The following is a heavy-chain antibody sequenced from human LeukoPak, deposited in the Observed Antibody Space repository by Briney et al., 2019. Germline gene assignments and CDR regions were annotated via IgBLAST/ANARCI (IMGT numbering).Heavy chain of an antibody. CDR1: GGSISSSNW. V-gene: IGHV4-4*02. CDR3: ARGPDSSGWYGTAKVIAY. CDR2: IYHSGST. D-gene: IGHD6-19*01. J-gene: IGHJ4*02. Sequence: KASETLSLTCIVSGGSISSSNWWSWVRQPPGKGLEWIGEIYHSGSTNYNPSLKSRVTISVDKSKNQFSLKLSSVTAADTAVYYCARGPDSSGWYGTAKVIAYWGQGTLVTVSS.